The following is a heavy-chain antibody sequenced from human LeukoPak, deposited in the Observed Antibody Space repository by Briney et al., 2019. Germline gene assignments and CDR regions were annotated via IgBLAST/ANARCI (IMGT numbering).Heavy chain of an antibody. J-gene: IGHJ4*02. CDR2: ISSSSSYI. Sequence: GGSLRLSCAAYGFTFSSYIMNWDRQAPGKGLEWVSSISSSSSYIYYADSVKGRFTISRDNAKNSLYLQMNSLRAEDTAVYYCATDQGWYGDFHYWGQGTLVTVSS. CDR3: ATDQGWYGDFHY. CDR1: GFTFSSYI. D-gene: IGHD4-17*01. V-gene: IGHV3-21*01.